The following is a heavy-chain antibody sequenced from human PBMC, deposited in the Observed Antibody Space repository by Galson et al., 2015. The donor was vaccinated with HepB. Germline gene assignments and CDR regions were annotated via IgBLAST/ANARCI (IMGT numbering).Heavy chain of an antibody. Sequence: SLRLSCAASGFTFSNYAMHWIRQTPGKGLEWVAYITIDGCNNNYADSVKGRFTVSRDNSENILYLQLNGLRVEDTAVYYCVTDSNKTVYSEDYFQFWGQGTLVTVAS. CDR2: ITIDGCNN. CDR3: VTDSNKTVYSEDYFQF. J-gene: IGHJ4*02. CDR1: GFTFSNYA. D-gene: IGHD2-15*01. V-gene: IGHV3-30*03.